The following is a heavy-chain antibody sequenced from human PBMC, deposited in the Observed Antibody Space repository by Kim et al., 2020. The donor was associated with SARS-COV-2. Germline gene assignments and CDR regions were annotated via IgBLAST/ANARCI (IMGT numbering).Heavy chain of an antibody. V-gene: IGHV1-8*01. CDR1: GYTFTSYD. Sequence: ASVKVSCKASGYTFTSYDINWVRQATGQGLEWMGWMNPNSGNTGYAQKFQGRVTMTRNTSISTAYMELSSLRSEDTAVYYCARVGDYDFWSGYFPDLVYWGQGTLVTVSS. CDR3: ARVGDYDFWSGYFPDLVY. CDR2: MNPNSGNT. D-gene: IGHD3-3*01. J-gene: IGHJ4*02.